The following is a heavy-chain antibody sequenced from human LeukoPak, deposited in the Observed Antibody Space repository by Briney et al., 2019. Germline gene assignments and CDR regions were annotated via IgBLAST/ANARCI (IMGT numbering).Heavy chain of an antibody. CDR2: AGWAGGTT. D-gene: IGHD3-10*02. CDR1: GFNFHRYT. J-gene: IGHJ4*02. Sequence: GGSLRLSCATSGFNFHRYTIHWVRQAPGKGLEWVSLAGWAGGTTYYSDSVRGRFTISRDSGRNSVYLQMNSLTTDDTAFYFCAKELDTMFFDYWGQGALVTVSS. V-gene: IGHV3-43*01. CDR3: AKELDTMFFDY.